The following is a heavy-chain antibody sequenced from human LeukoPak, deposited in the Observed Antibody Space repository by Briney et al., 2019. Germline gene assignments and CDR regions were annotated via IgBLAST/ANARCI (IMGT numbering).Heavy chain of an antibody. CDR1: GGSISSSNW. D-gene: IGHD3-22*01. J-gene: IGHJ4*02. CDR2: IYHSGST. CDR3: ARSTPYSALYYYDSSGLDY. V-gene: IGHV4-4*02. Sequence: SGTLSLTCAVSGGSISSSNWWSWVRQPPWKGLEWIGEIYHSGSTNYNPSLKSRVTISVDKSKNQFSLKLSSVTAADTAVYYCARSTPYSALYYYDSSGLDYWGQGTLVTVSS.